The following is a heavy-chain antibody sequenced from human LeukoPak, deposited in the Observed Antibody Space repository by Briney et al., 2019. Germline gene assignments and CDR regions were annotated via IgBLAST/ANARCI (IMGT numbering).Heavy chain of an antibody. CDR1: GASVSNHY. Sequence: SETLSLTCTVSGASVSNHYWGWIRQPPGKGLEWIGFIYYSGGTNYHPSLKSRVTISRDMSKNQFSLKLSSVSAADTAVYYCAKDPGGYYYMDVWGKGTTVTVSS. CDR3: AKDPGGYYYMDV. CDR2: IYYSGGT. D-gene: IGHD1-26*01. J-gene: IGHJ6*03. V-gene: IGHV4-59*02.